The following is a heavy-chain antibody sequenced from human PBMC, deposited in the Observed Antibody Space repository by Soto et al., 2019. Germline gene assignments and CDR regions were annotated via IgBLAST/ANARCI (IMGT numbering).Heavy chain of an antibody. CDR3: EKWHGSSTGGMDV. V-gene: IGHV3-23*01. J-gene: IGHJ6*02. D-gene: IGHD2-2*01. CDR1: GFTFSSYA. Sequence: GGSLRLSCAASGFTFSSYAMSWVRQAPGKGLEWVSAISGSGGSTYYADSVKGRFTISRDNSKNTLYLQMNSLSAEDKAVYYSEKWHGSSTGGMDVWGQGTTVTVSS. CDR2: ISGSGGST.